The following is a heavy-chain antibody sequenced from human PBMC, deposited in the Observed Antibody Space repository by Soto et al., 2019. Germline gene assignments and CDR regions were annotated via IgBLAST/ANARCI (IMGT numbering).Heavy chain of an antibody. D-gene: IGHD2-15*01. CDR2: IYYSGST. V-gene: IGHV4-59*01. Sequence: SETLSLTCTVSGGSISSYYWSWIRQPPGKGLEWIGYIYYSGSTNYNPSLKSRVTISVDTSKNQFSLKLSSVTAADTAVYYCARESEGYCSGRSCFDYWGQGTLVTVSS. CDR3: ARESEGYCSGRSCFDY. CDR1: GGSISSYY. J-gene: IGHJ4*02.